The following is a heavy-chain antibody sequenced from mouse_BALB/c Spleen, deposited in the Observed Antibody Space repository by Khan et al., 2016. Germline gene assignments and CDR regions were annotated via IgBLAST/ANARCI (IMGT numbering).Heavy chain of an antibody. D-gene: IGHD1-2*01. J-gene: IGHJ3*01. CDR1: GFTFNTYA. Sequence: EVQLVESGGGLVQPKGSLKLSCAASGFTFNTYAMHWVCQAPGKGLEWVARIRSKSNNYATYYADSVKDRFTISRDDSQSMLYLQMNNLKTEDTAMYYCVREGGTTASFAYWGQGTLVTVSA. CDR2: IRSKSNNYAT. V-gene: IGHV10-3*03. CDR3: VREGGTTASFAY.